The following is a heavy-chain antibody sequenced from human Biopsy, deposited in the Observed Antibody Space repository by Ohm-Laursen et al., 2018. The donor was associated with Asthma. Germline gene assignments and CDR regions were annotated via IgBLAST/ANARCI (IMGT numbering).Heavy chain of an antibody. CDR3: ARNLPGYTYGPFED. V-gene: IGHV4-31*01. J-gene: IGHJ4*02. CDR1: GASITTSPSY. Sequence: SQTLSLTCTVSGASITTSPSYWSWLRLLPGKGLEWIGCIYYSGETFFDPSLKNPLFMSLDSSKNQFSLKMPSVTVADTAVYFCARNLPGYTYGPFEDWGQGTLVTVSS. D-gene: IGHD5-18*01. CDR2: IYYSGET.